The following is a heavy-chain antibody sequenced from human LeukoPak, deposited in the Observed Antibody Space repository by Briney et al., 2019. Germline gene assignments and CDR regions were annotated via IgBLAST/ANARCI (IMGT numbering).Heavy chain of an antibody. CDR3: ARDSTPYDSSGYCYDY. D-gene: IGHD3-22*01. Sequence: PGGSLRLSCDASGFTFSNYAMSWVRQAPGKGLEWVSSISTGSSYIYYADSVKGRFTISRENAKNSLYLQMNSLRAEDTAVYYCARDSTPYDSSGYCYDYWGQGTLVTVSS. V-gene: IGHV3-21*01. CDR1: GFTFSNYA. J-gene: IGHJ4*02. CDR2: ISTGSSYI.